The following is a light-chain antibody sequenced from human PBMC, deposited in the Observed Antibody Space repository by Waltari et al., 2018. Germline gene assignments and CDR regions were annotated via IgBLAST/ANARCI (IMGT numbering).Light chain of an antibody. V-gene: IGLV4-69*01. Sequence: QLLLTPSPSASASLGSSVRLSCSLRIAHSTSASAAPLQQPEKGPRYLLNLNSDGSHSKGDGIPHRFSGSKSGAERYLTISSLQSEDEGDYYCQTWGTGTVVFGGGTKLTVL. CDR1: IAHSTSA. J-gene: IGLJ2*01. CDR3: QTWGTGTVV. CDR2: LNSDGSH.